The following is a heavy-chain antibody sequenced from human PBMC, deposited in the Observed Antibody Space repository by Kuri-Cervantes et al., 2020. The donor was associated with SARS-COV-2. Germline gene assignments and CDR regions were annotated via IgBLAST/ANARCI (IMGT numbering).Heavy chain of an antibody. D-gene: IGHD1-1*01. Sequence: GESLKISCAASGFTFSSYAMSWVRQAPGKGLGWVSAISGSGGSTYYADSVKGRFTISRDSSKNTLYLQMNSLRADDAAVYYCAKSAHNNGNDAFDVWGQGTMVTVSS. CDR2: ISGSGGST. CDR3: AKSAHNNGNDAFDV. CDR1: GFTFSSYA. J-gene: IGHJ3*01. V-gene: IGHV3-23*01.